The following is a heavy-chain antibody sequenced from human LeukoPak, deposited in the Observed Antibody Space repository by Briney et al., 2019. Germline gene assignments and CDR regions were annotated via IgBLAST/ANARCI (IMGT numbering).Heavy chain of an antibody. J-gene: IGHJ3*02. V-gene: IGHV4-34*01. CDR3: ARSYCTSTTCYIVAFDI. CDR1: GGSFSGYY. Sequence: PSETLSLTCAVYGGSFSGYYLTWIRQPPGKGLEWIGEINHSGSTNYNPSLKSRVTISVDTSKNQFSLKLSSVTAADTAVYYCARSYCTSTTCYIVAFDIWGQGTMVTVSS. D-gene: IGHD2-2*01. CDR2: INHSGST.